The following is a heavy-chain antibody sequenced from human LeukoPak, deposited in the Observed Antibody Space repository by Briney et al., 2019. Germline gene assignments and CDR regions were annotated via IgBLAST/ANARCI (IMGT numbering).Heavy chain of an antibody. J-gene: IGHJ4*02. V-gene: IGHV4-59*01. CDR1: GGSISPYY. D-gene: IGHD3-10*02. CDR3: ARSTGSTMFIDY. Sequence: PSETLSLTCTVSGGSISPYYWSWIRQPPGKGLEWLGYIYCSGSTDYNPSLKSRVAISVDTSKNQFSLKLSSVTAADTAVYYCARSTGSTMFIDYWGQGTLVTVSS. CDR2: IYCSGST.